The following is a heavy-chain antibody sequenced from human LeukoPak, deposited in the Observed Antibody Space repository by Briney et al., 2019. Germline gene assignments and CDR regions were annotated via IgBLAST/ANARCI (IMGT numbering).Heavy chain of an antibody. CDR3: AKSFHYYGSGSYPPFDY. J-gene: IGHJ4*02. CDR1: GFTFSTYG. Sequence: GGTLRLSCAASGFTFSTYGMSWVRQAPGKGLEWVSAISGSGGSTYYADSVKGRFTISRDNSKNTLYLQMNSLRAEDTAVYYCAKSFHYYGSGSYPPFDYWGQGTLVTVSS. CDR2: ISGSGGST. D-gene: IGHD3-10*01. V-gene: IGHV3-23*01.